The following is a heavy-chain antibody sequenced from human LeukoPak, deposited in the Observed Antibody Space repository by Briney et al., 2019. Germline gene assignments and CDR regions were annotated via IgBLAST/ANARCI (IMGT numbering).Heavy chain of an antibody. J-gene: IGHJ4*02. Sequence: SGGSLRLSCAVSGFTLSTYWMSWVRQAPGKGLEWVANIKQDGSERSYVDSVKGRFTISRDNSKNTLYLQMNSLRTEDTAVFYCARGAHKRDDYGGFFDYWGQGTLVTVSS. CDR2: IKQDGSER. V-gene: IGHV3-7*01. CDR3: ARGAHKRDDYGGFFDY. D-gene: IGHD4-23*01. CDR1: GFTLSTYW.